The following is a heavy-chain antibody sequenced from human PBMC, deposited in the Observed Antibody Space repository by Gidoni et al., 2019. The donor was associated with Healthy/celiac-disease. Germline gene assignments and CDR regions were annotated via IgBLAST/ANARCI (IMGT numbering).Heavy chain of an antibody. CDR1: GGSISSSSYY. Sequence: QLQLQESGPGLVKPSETLSLTCTVSGGSISSSSYYWGWIRQPPGKGLEWIGSIYYSGSTYYNPSLKSRVTISVDTSKNQFSLKLSSVTAADTAVYYCARFNPTTVTTNWFDPWGQGTLVTVSS. CDR2: IYYSGST. D-gene: IGHD4-17*01. V-gene: IGHV4-39*01. J-gene: IGHJ5*02. CDR3: ARFNPTTVTTNWFDP.